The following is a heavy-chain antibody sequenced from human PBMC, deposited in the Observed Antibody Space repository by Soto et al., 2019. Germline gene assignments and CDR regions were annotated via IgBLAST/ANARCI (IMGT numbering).Heavy chain of an antibody. V-gene: IGHV6-1*01. J-gene: IGHJ6*02. CDR1: GDSVSSNSAA. CDR3: ARDRAGYCSGGSCRYYYYGLDV. Sequence: PSQTLSLTCAISGDSVSSNSAAWNWIRQSPSRGLEWLGRTYYRSKWYNDYAVSVKSRITINPDTSKNQFSLQLNSVAPEDTAVYYCARDRAGYCSGGSCRYYYYGLDVWGPGTTVTV. CDR2: TYYRSKWYN. D-gene: IGHD2-15*01.